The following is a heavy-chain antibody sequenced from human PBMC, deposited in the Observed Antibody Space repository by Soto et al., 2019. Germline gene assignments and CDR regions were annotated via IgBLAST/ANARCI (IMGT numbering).Heavy chain of an antibody. CDR2: MSAYHGNT. Sequence: VQLVQSVAEVKKPGASLQFSCKASGYTFTRYVISWGRQAPAQRVEWMAWMSAYHGNTNHAQKLQGRVTMTTDTSPIPAYMELRRLRSDDTDVYYCARDHGGMVLGDRAVFDYWGQGTLVTVSS. V-gene: IGHV1-18*01. D-gene: IGHD3-10*01. CDR3: ARDHGGMVLGDRAVFDY. CDR1: GYTFTRYV. J-gene: IGHJ4*02.